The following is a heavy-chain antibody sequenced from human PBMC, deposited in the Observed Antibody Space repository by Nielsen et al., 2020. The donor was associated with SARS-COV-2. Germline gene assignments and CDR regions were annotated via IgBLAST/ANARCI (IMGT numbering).Heavy chain of an antibody. D-gene: IGHD3-22*01. J-gene: IGHJ4*02. CDR1: GGSISSSSYY. V-gene: IGHV4-39*01. CDR3: ARRGGTYYYDSSGYYWSG. CDR2: IYYSGST. Sequence: SETLSLTCTVSGGSISSSSYYWGWIRQPPGKGLEWIGSIYYSGSTYYNPSLKSRVTISVDTSKNQFSLKLSSVTAADTAVYYCARRGGTYYYDSSGYYWSGWGQGTLVTVSS.